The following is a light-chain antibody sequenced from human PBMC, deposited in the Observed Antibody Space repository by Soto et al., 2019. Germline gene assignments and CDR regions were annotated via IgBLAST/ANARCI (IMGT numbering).Light chain of an antibody. V-gene: IGKV3-15*01. CDR1: QSVSSN. CDR3: QQYNNRRPWT. CDR2: GAS. Sequence: EIVMTQSPATLSVSPGERATLSCRASQSVSSNLAWYQQKPGQAPRLLIYGASTRATGIPARFIGSGSGTEFALTTSSLQSEDFAVNYCQQYNNRRPWTFGQGTKVEIK. J-gene: IGKJ1*01.